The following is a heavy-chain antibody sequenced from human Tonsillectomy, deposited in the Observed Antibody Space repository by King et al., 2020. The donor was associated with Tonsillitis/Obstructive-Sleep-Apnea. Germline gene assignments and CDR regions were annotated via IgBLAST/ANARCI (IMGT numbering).Heavy chain of an antibody. V-gene: IGHV1-46*01. J-gene: IGHJ3*02. CDR3: ARGGYYGSGSYSAFDI. CDR2: INPSGGSI. D-gene: IGHD3-10*01. Sequence: MQLVQSGAEVKKPGASVKVSCKASGYTFTSYYMHWVRQAPGQGLEWMGIINPSGGSISYAQKFQGRVTMTRDTSTSTVYMELSSLTSEDTAVYYCARGGYYGSGSYSAFDIWGQGTMVTVSS. CDR1: GYTFTSYY.